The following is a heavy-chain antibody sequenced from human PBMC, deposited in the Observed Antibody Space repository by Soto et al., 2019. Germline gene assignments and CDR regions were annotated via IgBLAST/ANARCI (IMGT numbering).Heavy chain of an antibody. CDR3: ARSSLVGATLPLLDY. J-gene: IGHJ4*02. Sequence: QVQLVESGGGVVQPGRSLRLSCAASGFTFSSYAMHWVRQAPGKGLEWVAVISYDGSNKYYADSVKGRFTISRDNSKNTLYLQMNSLRAEDTAVYYCARSSLVGATLPLLDYWGQGTLVTVSS. CDR1: GFTFSSYA. V-gene: IGHV3-30-3*01. D-gene: IGHD1-26*01. CDR2: ISYDGSNK.